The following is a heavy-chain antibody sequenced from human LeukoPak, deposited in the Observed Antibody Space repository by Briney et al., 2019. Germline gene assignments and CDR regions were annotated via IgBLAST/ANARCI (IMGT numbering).Heavy chain of an antibody. Sequence: SVKVSCKASGGTFSSYAISWVRQAPGQGLEWMGGIIPIFGTANYAQKFQGRVTITTDESTSTAYMELSSLRSEDTAVYYCARDRAPMVRGVPSFDYWGQGTLVTVSS. V-gene: IGHV1-69*05. D-gene: IGHD3-10*01. CDR2: IIPIFGTA. CDR3: ARDRAPMVRGVPSFDY. CDR1: GGTFSSYA. J-gene: IGHJ4*02.